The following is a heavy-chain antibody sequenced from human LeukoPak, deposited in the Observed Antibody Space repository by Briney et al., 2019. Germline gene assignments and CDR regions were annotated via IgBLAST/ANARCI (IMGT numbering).Heavy chain of an antibody. J-gene: IGHJ4*02. CDR2: MNPNSGNT. D-gene: IGHD3-22*01. V-gene: IGHV1-8*02. CDR3: ARAGYYYDSSGYFVDY. Sequence: GASVKVSCKASGGTFSSYAISWVRQAPGQGLEWMGWMNPNSGNTGYAQKFQGRVTMTRNTSISTAYMELSSLRSEDTAVYYCARAGYYYDSSGYFVDYWGQGTLVTVSS. CDR1: GGTFSSYA.